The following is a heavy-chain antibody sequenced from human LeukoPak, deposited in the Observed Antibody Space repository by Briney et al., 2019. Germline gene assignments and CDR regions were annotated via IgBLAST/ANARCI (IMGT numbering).Heavy chain of an antibody. D-gene: IGHD3-3*01. J-gene: IGHJ4*02. CDR1: GGSISSSGYY. Sequence: PSETLSLTCTVSGGSISSSGYYWGWIRQPPGKGLEWIGSVYYSGSTYHNPSLKSRVTISVDTSKNQFSLRLSSVTAADTAVYYCARDFRGGYDFWSGYYTPYYFDYWGQGTLVTVSS. CDR2: VYYSGST. V-gene: IGHV4-39*07. CDR3: ARDFRGGYDFWSGYYTPYYFDY.